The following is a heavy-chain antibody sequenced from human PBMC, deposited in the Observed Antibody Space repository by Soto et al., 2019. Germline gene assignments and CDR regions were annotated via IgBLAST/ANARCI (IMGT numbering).Heavy chain of an antibody. CDR3: ARWGSTGGLDV. Sequence: QVQLVESGGGVVQPGTSLRLSCVGSGFTFRSYVIHWVRQAPGKGLEWVALTSYDGSNNFYGDSVKGRFTISRDNSRNTVERQMDILRLEDTALYYCARWGSTGGLDVWGQGTLVSVSS. D-gene: IGHD3-16*01. CDR1: GFTFRSYV. CDR2: TSYDGSNN. J-gene: IGHJ4*02. V-gene: IGHV3-33*05.